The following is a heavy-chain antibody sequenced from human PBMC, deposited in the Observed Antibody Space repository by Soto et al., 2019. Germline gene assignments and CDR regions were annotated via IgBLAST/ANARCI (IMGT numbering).Heavy chain of an antibody. D-gene: IGHD6-19*01. CDR3: ARALRAVGIAVAAVDY. CDR1: GGSISSSSYY. Sequence: ASETLSLTCTVSGGSISSSSYYWGWIRQPPGKGLEWIGSIYYSGGTYYNPSLKSRVTISVDTSKNQFSLKLSSVTAADTAVYYCARALRAVGIAVAAVDYWGQGTLVTVSS. J-gene: IGHJ4*02. CDR2: IYYSGGT. V-gene: IGHV4-39*01.